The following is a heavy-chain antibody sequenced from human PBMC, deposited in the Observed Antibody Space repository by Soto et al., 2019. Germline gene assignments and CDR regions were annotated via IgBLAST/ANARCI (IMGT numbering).Heavy chain of an antibody. J-gene: IGHJ3*02. Sequence: QVQLQQWGAGLLKPSETLSLTCAVHGGSFSGYSWSWIRQPPGKGLEWIGEINHSGSIAYNPSLKSRVTISGDTSKTQFSLNLSSVTAADTAVYYCARNRAFDIWGKGTMVTVSS. V-gene: IGHV4-34*02. CDR1: GGSFSGYS. CDR2: INHSGSI. CDR3: ARNRAFDI.